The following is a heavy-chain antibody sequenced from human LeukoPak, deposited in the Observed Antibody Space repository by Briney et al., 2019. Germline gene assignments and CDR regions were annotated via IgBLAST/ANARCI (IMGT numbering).Heavy chain of an antibody. Sequence: KPSETLSLTCTVSGGSISSYYWSWIRQPPGKGLEWIGCIYYSGSTNYNPSLKSRVTISVDTSKNQFSLKLSSVTAADTAVYYCARGGIVATIGGSFDYWGQGTLVTVSS. CDR3: ARGGIVATIGGSFDY. V-gene: IGHV4-59*01. J-gene: IGHJ4*02. CDR2: IYYSGST. D-gene: IGHD5-12*01. CDR1: GGSISSYY.